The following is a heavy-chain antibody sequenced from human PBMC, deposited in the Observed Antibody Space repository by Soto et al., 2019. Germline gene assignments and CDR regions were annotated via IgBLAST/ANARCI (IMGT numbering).Heavy chain of an antibody. CDR1: GFTFSSYW. Sequence: PGGSLRLSCAASGFTFSSYWMSWVRQAPGKGLEWVANIKQDGSEKYYVDSVKGRFTISRDNAKNSLYLQMNSLRAEDTAVYYCAGYNWNLMPKRYYYYYMDVWGKGTTVTVSS. J-gene: IGHJ6*03. D-gene: IGHD1-7*01. CDR2: IKQDGSEK. CDR3: AGYNWNLMPKRYYYYYMDV. V-gene: IGHV3-7*01.